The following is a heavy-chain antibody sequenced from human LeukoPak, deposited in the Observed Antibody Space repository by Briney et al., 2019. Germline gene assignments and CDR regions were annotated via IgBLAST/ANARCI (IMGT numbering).Heavy chain of an antibody. J-gene: IGHJ6*03. CDR3: AKDHESSTILVYYYYYYMDV. D-gene: IGHD6-13*01. CDR2: IRYDGSNK. CDR1: GFTFSSYG. Sequence: GGSLRLSCAASGFTFSSYGMHWVRQAPGKGLEWVAFIRYDGSNKYYADSVKGRFTISRDNSKNTLYLQMNSLRAEDTAVYYCAKDHESSTILVYYYYYYMDVWGKGTTVTISS. V-gene: IGHV3-30*02.